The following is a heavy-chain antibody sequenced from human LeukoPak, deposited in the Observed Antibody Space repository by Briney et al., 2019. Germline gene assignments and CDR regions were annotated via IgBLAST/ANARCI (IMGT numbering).Heavy chain of an antibody. D-gene: IGHD2-2*01. V-gene: IGHV3-11*05. Sequence: GGSLRLSCAASGFTVDNNYMVWIRQAPGKGLEWVSYISNSGSSTKYADSVKGRFTISRDNAKNSLSLQMNSVGPEDTAVYYCARADRTSWFDYWGQGTLVTVSS. J-gene: IGHJ4*02. CDR1: GFTVDNNY. CDR2: ISNSGSST. CDR3: ARADRTSWFDY.